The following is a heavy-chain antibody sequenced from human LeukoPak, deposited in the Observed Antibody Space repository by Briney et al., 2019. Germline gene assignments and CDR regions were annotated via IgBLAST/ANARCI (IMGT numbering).Heavy chain of an antibody. CDR2: ISSSSSYI. J-gene: IGHJ4*02. Sequence: GGSLRLSCGASGFTFSSYSMNWVRQAPGKGLEWVSSISSSSSYIYYADSVKGRFTISRDNAKNTLYLQVNSLRVEDTAVYYCARNWNGADYWGQGTLLTVSS. D-gene: IGHD1-1*01. CDR3: ARNWNGADY. CDR1: GFTFSSYS. V-gene: IGHV3-21*01.